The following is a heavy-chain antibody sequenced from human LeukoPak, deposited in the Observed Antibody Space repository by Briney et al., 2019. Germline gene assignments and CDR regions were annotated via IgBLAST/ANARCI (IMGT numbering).Heavy chain of an antibody. V-gene: IGHV3-7*03. Sequence: GGSLRLSCAASGFTFSSYWMHWVRQAPGKGLEWVANIKQDGSEKYYVDSVKGRFSISRDNARNSLRLQMNSLRAEDTAVYYCARDCGILRIDCGDSLDIWGQGTMVTVSS. J-gene: IGHJ3*02. D-gene: IGHD2-21*01. CDR3: ARDCGILRIDCGDSLDI. CDR1: GFTFSSYW. CDR2: IKQDGSEK.